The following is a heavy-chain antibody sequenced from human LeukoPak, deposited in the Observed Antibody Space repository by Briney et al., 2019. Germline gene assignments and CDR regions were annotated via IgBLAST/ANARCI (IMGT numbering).Heavy chain of an antibody. J-gene: IGHJ4*02. Sequence: GGSLRLSCAVSGFTLSNYWMSWVRQAPGKGLEWVANIKEDGSAKQYVDSVKGRFVISRDNAKNSLFLQMNSLRAEDTAIYYCARDATAHWEYWGQGALVTVSS. CDR2: IKEDGSAK. D-gene: IGHD1-26*01. CDR1: GFTLSNYW. CDR3: ARDATAHWEY. V-gene: IGHV3-7*01.